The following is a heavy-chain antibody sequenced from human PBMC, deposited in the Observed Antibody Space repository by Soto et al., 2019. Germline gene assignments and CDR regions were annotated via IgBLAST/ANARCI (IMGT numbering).Heavy chain of an antibody. J-gene: IGHJ4*02. CDR2: INHSGST. V-gene: IGHV4-34*02. CDR3: ARGQTTVTTLHYFDY. CDR1: GGSFSGYY. D-gene: IGHD4-17*01. Sequence: QVQLQQWGAGLLKPSETLSLTCAVYGGSFSGYYWSWIRQPPGKGLEWIGDINHSGSTNYNPSLKSRVTISVDTSKNQFSLKLSSVTAADTAVYYCARGQTTVTTLHYFDYWGQGTLVNVSS.